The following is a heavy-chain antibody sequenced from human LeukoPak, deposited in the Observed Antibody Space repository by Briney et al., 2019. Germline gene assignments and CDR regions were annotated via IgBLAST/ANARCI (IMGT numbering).Heavy chain of an antibody. D-gene: IGHD3-22*01. J-gene: IGHJ4*02. Sequence: SETLSLTCTVSGGSIISSSYYWGWIRQPPGKGLEWIGSIYYSGSTDYNPSLKSRVTISVDTSKNQFSLKLRSVTAADTAVYYCARQLRDYYDSSGYYYDYWGQGTLVTVSS. CDR2: IYYSGST. V-gene: IGHV4-39*01. CDR1: GGSIISSSYY. CDR3: ARQLRDYYDSSGYYYDY.